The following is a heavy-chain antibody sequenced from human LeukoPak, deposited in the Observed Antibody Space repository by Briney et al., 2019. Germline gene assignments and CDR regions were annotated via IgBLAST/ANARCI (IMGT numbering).Heavy chain of an antibody. Sequence: GGSLRLSCAASGFTFSNYWMHWVRQAPGKGLVWVSRINSDGGTTTYADSVKGRFTISRDNAKNTLYLQMNSLKTEDTAVYYCARGTSYSFDIWGQGTMVTVSS. CDR1: GFTFSNYW. CDR2: INSDGGTT. J-gene: IGHJ3*02. D-gene: IGHD2-21*01. V-gene: IGHV3-74*01. CDR3: ARGTSYSFDI.